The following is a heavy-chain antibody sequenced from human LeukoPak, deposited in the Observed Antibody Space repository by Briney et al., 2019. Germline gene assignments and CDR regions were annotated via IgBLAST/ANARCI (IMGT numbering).Heavy chain of an antibody. CDR1: GGSISSGGYS. D-gene: IGHD2-2*03. CDR3: ARGRPARGYCGSTSCPRPWFDP. Sequence: SETLSLTCAVSGGSISSGGYSWSWIRQPPGKGLEWIGYIYHSGSTYYNPSLKSRVTISVDRSKNQFSLKLSSVTAADTAVYYCARGRPARGYCGSTSCPRPWFDPWGQGTLVTVSS. V-gene: IGHV4-30-2*01. CDR2: IYHSGST. J-gene: IGHJ5*02.